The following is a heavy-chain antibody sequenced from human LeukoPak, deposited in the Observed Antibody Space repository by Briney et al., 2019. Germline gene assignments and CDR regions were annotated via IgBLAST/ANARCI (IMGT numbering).Heavy chain of an antibody. CDR1: GYTFTSYA. CDR2: INAGNGNT. Sequence: GASVKVSCKASGYTFTSYAMHWVRQAPGQRLEWMGWINAGNGNTKYSQKFQGRVTITRDTSASTAYMELSSLRSEDTAVYYCASSFIYDSSGYYYFDYWGQGTLVTVSS. J-gene: IGHJ4*02. V-gene: IGHV1-3*01. CDR3: ASSFIYDSSGYYYFDY. D-gene: IGHD3-22*01.